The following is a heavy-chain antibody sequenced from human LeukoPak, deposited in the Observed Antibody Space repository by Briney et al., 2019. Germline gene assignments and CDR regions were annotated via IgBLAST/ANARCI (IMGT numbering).Heavy chain of an antibody. V-gene: IGHV3-11*01. Sequence: GGSLRLSCAPSGFIFSDYYMSWIRQAPGKGLECVSYISSSGSTMYHTDSVKGRFTISRDNAKDSLYLQMNSLRAEDTAVYYCARDPGSGYEEHFDYWGQGTLVTVSS. J-gene: IGHJ4*02. D-gene: IGHD5-12*01. CDR1: GFIFSDYY. CDR3: ARDPGSGYEEHFDY. CDR2: ISSSGSTM.